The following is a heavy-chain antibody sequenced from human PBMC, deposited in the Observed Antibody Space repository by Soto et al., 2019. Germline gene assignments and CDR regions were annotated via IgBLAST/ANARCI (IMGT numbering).Heavy chain of an antibody. D-gene: IGHD2-2*01. CDR3: AKDPAYQLLTYGMDV. Sequence: QAGGSLRLSCSASGFTFSSYAMHWVRQAPGKGLEYVSAISSNGGSTYYADSVKGRFTISRDNSKNTLYLQMNSLRAEDTAVYYCAKDPAYQLLTYGMDVWGQGTTVTV. V-gene: IGHV3-64*04. CDR2: ISSNGGST. J-gene: IGHJ6*02. CDR1: GFTFSSYA.